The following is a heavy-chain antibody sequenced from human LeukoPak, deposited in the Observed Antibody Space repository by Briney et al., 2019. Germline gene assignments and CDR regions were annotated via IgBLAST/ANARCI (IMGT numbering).Heavy chain of an antibody. CDR2: ISGSGVST. D-gene: IGHD4-11*01. J-gene: IGHJ4*02. Sequence: GGSLRLSCAASGFTFSIYAMSWVRQAPGKGLEWVSYISGSGVSTYYADSVKGHFTISRDNSKNTLYLQMNTLRAEDTAVYYCAKSNDFDYWGQGTLVTVSS. CDR3: AKSNDFDY. CDR1: GFTFSIYA. V-gene: IGHV3-23*01.